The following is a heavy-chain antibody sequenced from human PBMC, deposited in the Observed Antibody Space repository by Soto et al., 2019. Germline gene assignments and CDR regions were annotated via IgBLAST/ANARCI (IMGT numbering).Heavy chain of an antibody. CDR1: GYSFTSYW. Sequence: GEALKISCKGSGYSFTSYWIGWVRQMPGKGLELMVIIYHGDSDTRYSPSFQGQVTISAYKSIITAYLQWSSLKASDTAMYYCARQGDGYNSGDFYYFHXWGQGTLVTVSX. J-gene: IGHJ4*02. D-gene: IGHD5-12*01. CDR3: ARQGDGYNSGDFYYFHX. CDR2: IYHGDSDT. V-gene: IGHV5-51*01.